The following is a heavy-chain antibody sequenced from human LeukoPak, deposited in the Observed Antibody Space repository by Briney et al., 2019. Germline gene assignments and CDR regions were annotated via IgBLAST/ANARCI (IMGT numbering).Heavy chain of an antibody. J-gene: IGHJ5*02. D-gene: IGHD2-21*01. V-gene: IGHV3-7*04. CDR2: IKSDGSEK. CDR1: GFTFPGYW. Sequence: PGGSLRLSCAASGFTFPGYWMTWVRHPPGKGLEWVANIKSDGSEKYYVDSVKGRFTVSRDNAKNSLNLQLNSLRAEDTAVCFCARMTVYSLDPWGQGTLVTVSS. CDR3: ARMTVYSLDP.